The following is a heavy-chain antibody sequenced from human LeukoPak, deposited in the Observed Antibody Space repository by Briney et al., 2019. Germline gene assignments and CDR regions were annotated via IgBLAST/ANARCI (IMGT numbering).Heavy chain of an antibody. Sequence: SETLSLTCTVSGGTISRSTYYWGWIRQPPGKGLEWLGSIYYSGSTYYNPSLKSRVTISVDTSKNQFSLKLSSVTAADTAVYYCARYMLWFGELSGFDPWGQGTLVTVSS. CDR3: ARYMLWFGELSGFDP. V-gene: IGHV4-39*07. D-gene: IGHD3-10*01. J-gene: IGHJ5*02. CDR1: GGTISRSTYY. CDR2: IYYSGST.